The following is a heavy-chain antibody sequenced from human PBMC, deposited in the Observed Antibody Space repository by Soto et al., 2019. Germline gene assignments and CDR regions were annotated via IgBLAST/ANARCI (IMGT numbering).Heavy chain of an antibody. CDR3: ARDDGDYGPKHAFDI. D-gene: IGHD4-17*01. CDR2: ISSSSSYI. J-gene: IGHJ3*02. Sequence: PGGSLRLSCAASGFTFSSYSMNWVRQAPGKGLEWVSSISSSSSYIYYADSVKGRFTISRDNAKNSLYLQMNSLRAEDTAVYYCARDDGDYGPKHAFDIWGQGTMVTVSS. CDR1: GFTFSSYS. V-gene: IGHV3-21*01.